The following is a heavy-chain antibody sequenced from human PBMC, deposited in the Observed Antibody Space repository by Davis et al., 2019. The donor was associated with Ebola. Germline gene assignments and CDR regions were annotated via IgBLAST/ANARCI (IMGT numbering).Heavy chain of an antibody. CDR3: ARESTMIVVVPPDY. V-gene: IGHV3-21*01. CDR2: ISSSSSYI. J-gene: IGHJ4*02. Sequence: GESLKISCAASGFTFSSYSMNWVRQAPGKGLEWVSSISSSSSYIYYADSVKGRFTISRDNAKNSLYLQMNSLRAEDTAVYYCARESTMIVVVPPDYWGQGTLVTVSS. D-gene: IGHD3-22*01. CDR1: GFTFSSYS.